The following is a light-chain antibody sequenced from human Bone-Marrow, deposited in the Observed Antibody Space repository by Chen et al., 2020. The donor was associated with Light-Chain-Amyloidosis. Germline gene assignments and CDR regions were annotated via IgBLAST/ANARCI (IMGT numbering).Light chain of an antibody. V-gene: IGLV2-8*01. CDR1: SSDVGGYNY. J-gene: IGLJ2*01. CDR2: DVI. Sequence: QPALTQPPSASGSPGQSVTISCTGTSSDVGGYNYVSWYQQHPGAAPKLMIFDVIKRPSGVPDRCSGAESGNTASLTVSGLQAEDEADYYCTSYAGGDNLLFGGGTKLTVL. CDR3: TSYAGGDNLL.